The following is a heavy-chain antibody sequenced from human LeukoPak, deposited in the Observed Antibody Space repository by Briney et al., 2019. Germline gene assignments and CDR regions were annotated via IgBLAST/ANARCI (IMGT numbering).Heavy chain of an antibody. V-gene: IGHV3-48*03. CDR2: ISSSGSTI. J-gene: IGHJ4*02. CDR3: ANQRGHSYGVDY. CDR1: GFTFSSYE. D-gene: IGHD5-18*01. Sequence: PGGSLRLSCAASGFTFSSYEMNWVRQAPGKGLEWVSYISSSGSTIYYADSVKGRFTISRDNAKNSLYLQMNSLRDEDTAVYYCANQRGHSYGVDYWGQGTLVTVSS.